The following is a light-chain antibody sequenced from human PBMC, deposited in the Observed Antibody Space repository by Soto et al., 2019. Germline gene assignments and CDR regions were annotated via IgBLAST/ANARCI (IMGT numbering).Light chain of an antibody. J-gene: IGLJ1*01. Sequence: QSALTQPASVSGSLGQSITISCSGTSSDVGAYNYVSWYQQYPGKAPKLMIYHFTDRPSGVSNRVSGSKSGNTASLTISGLHAEDEADYYCCSYTTSNTFVFGTGTKLTVL. CDR1: SSDVGAYNY. CDR3: CSYTTSNTFV. CDR2: HFT. V-gene: IGLV2-14*01.